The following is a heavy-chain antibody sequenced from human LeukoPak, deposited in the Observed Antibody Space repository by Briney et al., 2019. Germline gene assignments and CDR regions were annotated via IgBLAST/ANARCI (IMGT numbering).Heavy chain of an antibody. D-gene: IGHD6-19*01. CDR3: ATRSGWYYFDY. Sequence: SETLSLTCTVSGDSISSSSSYWGWIRQPPGKGLEWIGEIYHSGSTNYNPSLKSRVTISVDKSKNQFSLKLSSVTAADTAVYYCATRSGWYYFDYWGQGTLVTVSS. V-gene: IGHV4-39*07. CDR2: IYHSGST. J-gene: IGHJ4*02. CDR1: GDSISSSSSY.